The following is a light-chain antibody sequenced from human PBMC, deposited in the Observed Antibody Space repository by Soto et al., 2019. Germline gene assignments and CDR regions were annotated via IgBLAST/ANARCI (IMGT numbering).Light chain of an antibody. Sequence: EIVLTQSPATLSLSPGERATLSCRASQSVSSYLAWYQQKPGQAPRLLIYDASNRATGIPARFSGSGSGTDFTLTISRLEPEDFAVYYCQQYGSSPGTFGPWTKVDI. V-gene: IGKV3-20*01. CDR3: QQYGSSPGT. CDR1: QSVSSY. J-gene: IGKJ1*01. CDR2: DAS.